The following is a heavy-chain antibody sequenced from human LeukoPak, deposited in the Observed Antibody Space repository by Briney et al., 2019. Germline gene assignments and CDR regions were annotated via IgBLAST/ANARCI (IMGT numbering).Heavy chain of an antibody. V-gene: IGHV3-74*01. CDR2: VNSDGTGT. J-gene: IGHJ6*03. CDR1: GFTFSSYW. CDR3: IRALIVATSPYMDV. Sequence: GGSLRLSCAASGFTFSSYWMHWVRQAPGKGLVWVSRVNSDGTGTTYADSVEGRFTISRDNAKNTLYLQMNSLRAEDTAIYYCIRALIVATSPYMDVWGKGTTVTVSS. D-gene: IGHD5-12*01.